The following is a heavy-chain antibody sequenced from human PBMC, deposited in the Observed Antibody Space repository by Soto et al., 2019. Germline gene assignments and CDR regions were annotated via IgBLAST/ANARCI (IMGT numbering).Heavy chain of an antibody. Sequence: SETLSLTCTVSGGSISSYYWSWIRQPPGKGLEWIGYIYYSGSTNYNPSLKSRVTISVDTSKNQFSLKLSSVTAADTAVYYCARLWFGELLLGYFDYWGQGTLVNVSS. CDR1: GGSISSYY. CDR3: ARLWFGELLLGYFDY. J-gene: IGHJ4*02. D-gene: IGHD3-10*01. V-gene: IGHV4-59*01. CDR2: IYYSGST.